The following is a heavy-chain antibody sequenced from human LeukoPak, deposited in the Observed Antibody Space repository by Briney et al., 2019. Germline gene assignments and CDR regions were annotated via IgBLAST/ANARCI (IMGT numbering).Heavy chain of an antibody. J-gene: IGHJ4*02. V-gene: IGHV3-23*01. Sequence: GGSRRLSCAASGFTFSSYALSWVRQAPGKGLGWVSAISDSGGSTYYADSVKGRFTISRDNSKNTLYLQMNSLRAEDTAVYYCATYDFWSGYGVGYWGQGTLVTVSS. D-gene: IGHD3-3*01. CDR3: ATYDFWSGYGVGY. CDR2: ISDSGGST. CDR1: GFTFSSYA.